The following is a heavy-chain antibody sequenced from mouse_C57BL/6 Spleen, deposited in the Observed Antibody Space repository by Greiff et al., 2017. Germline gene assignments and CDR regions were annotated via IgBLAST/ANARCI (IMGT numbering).Heavy chain of an antibody. D-gene: IGHD2-5*01. CDR2: ISYDGSN. V-gene: IGHV3-6*01. J-gene: IGHJ1*03. CDR1: GYSITSGYY. Sequence: EVQVVESGPGLVKPSQSLSLTCSVTGYSITSGYYWNWIRQFPGNKLEWMGYISYDGSNNYNPSLKNRISITRDTSKNQFFLKLNSVTTEDTATYDCARGSNSWYFDVWGTGTTVTVSS. CDR3: ARGSNSWYFDV.